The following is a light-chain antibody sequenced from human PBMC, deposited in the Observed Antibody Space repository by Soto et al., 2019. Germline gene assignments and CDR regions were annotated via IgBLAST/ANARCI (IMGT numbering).Light chain of an antibody. J-gene: IGKJ5*01. Sequence: EIVFTQSPRTLSLSPGERVTLSCGASESVTSNYLAWYQQKPGQAPRLLIFGASTRATGIPDRFSGSGSGTEFTLTISSLQPEDFATYYCQQLKSNLITFGQGTRLEIK. CDR2: GAS. CDR1: ESVTSNY. CDR3: QQLKSNLIT. V-gene: IGKV3-20*01.